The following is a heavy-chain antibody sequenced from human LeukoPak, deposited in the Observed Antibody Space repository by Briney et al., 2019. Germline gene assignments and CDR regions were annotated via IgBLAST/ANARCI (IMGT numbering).Heavy chain of an antibody. D-gene: IGHD3-22*01. J-gene: IGHJ4*02. CDR2: ISAYNGNT. Sequence: ASVNVSCKASGYTFTSYGISWVRQAPGQGLEWMGWISAYNGNTNYAQKLQGRVTMTTDTSTSTAYMELRSLRSDDTAVYYCARGGDYYDSSGYSDYWGQGTLVTVSS. CDR3: ARGGDYYDSSGYSDY. V-gene: IGHV1-18*01. CDR1: GYTFTSYG.